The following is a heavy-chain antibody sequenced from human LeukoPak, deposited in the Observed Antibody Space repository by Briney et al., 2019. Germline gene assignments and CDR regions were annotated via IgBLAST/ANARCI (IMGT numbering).Heavy chain of an antibody. CDR2: VIPIFGTS. V-gene: IGHV1-69*13. CDR1: GGTFSSYA. Sequence: SVKVSCKASGGTFSSYAISWVRQAPGQGLEWMGGVIPIFGTSNYAQKFQGRVTITADESTSTAYMELTSLRSEDTAVYYCARPAKPMTTIFIYFDYWGQGTLVTVSS. D-gene: IGHD5-24*01. J-gene: IGHJ4*02. CDR3: ARPAKPMTTIFIYFDY.